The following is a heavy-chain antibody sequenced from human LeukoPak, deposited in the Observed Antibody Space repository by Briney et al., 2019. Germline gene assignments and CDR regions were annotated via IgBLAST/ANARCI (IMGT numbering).Heavy chain of an antibody. V-gene: IGHV3-21*01. D-gene: IGHD3-10*01. CDR2: ISSSSSYI. CDR3: ARDDPHYYGSGAIDY. Sequence: GGSLRLSCAASGFTFSSYSMNWVRQAPGKGLEWVSSISSSSSYIYYADSVKGRFTISRDNSKNTLYLQMNSLRAEDTAVYYCARDDPHYYGSGAIDYWGQGTLVTVSS. J-gene: IGHJ4*02. CDR1: GFTFSSYS.